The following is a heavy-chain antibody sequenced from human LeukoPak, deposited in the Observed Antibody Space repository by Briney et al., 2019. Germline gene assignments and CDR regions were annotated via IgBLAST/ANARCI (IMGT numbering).Heavy chain of an antibody. Sequence: GGSLRLSCAASGFTFSSYWMRWVRQAPGKGLEWVANIKQDGSEKNYVDSVKGRFTISRDNAKNSLYLQMNSLRAEDTAVYYCTMEGFGDSGGAFDIWGQGTMVTVSS. V-gene: IGHV3-7*03. CDR2: IKQDGSEK. D-gene: IGHD3-10*01. CDR3: TMEGFGDSGGAFDI. J-gene: IGHJ3*02. CDR1: GFTFSSYW.